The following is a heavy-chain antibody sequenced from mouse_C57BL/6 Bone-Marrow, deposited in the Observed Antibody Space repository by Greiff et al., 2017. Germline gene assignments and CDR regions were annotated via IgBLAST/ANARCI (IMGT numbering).Heavy chain of an antibody. V-gene: IGHV1-4*01. J-gene: IGHJ2*01. CDR1: GYTFTSYT. Sequence: VQLQQSGAELARPGASVKMSCKASGYTFTSYTMHWVKQRPGQGLEWIGYINPSSGYTKYNQKFKDKATLTADKSSSTAYMQLSSLTSEDSAVYYCARDGLTTVVATDYFDYWGQGTTLTVSS. D-gene: IGHD1-1*01. CDR3: ARDGLTTVVATDYFDY. CDR2: INPSSGYT.